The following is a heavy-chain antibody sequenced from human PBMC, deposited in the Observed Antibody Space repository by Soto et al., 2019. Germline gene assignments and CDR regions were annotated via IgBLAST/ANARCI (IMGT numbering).Heavy chain of an antibody. CDR3: ARFGNSNWFDP. J-gene: IGHJ5*02. D-gene: IGHD1-1*01. Sequence: PGGSLRLSCAASGFTFSSYGMNWVRQAPGKGLEWVSSISSGGYNIYYADSVKGRFTISRDNAKNSLYLQMNSLRAEDTAVYYCARFGNSNWFDPWGQGTVVTVSS. CDR1: GFTFSSYG. CDR2: ISSGGYNI. V-gene: IGHV3-21*01.